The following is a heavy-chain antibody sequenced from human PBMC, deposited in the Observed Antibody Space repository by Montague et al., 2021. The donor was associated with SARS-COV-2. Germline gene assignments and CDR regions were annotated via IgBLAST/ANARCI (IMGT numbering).Heavy chain of an antibody. J-gene: IGHJ6*02. CDR2: ISSSSGCI. D-gene: IGHD1-1*01. V-gene: IGHV3-21*01. CDR3: VRSGVGINGKYNGGVGD. Sequence: SLRLSCAASGFTFSSYAMNWVRQAPGMGLEWVSFISSSSGCIYYADSLKGRFTISRDNSKNTLYLQMNSLRGEDTAVYYCVRSGVGINGKYNGGVGDWGQGTTVTVSS. CDR1: GFTFSSYA.